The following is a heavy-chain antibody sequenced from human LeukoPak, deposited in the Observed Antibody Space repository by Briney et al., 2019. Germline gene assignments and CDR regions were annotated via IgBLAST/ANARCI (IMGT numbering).Heavy chain of an antibody. Sequence: ASVKVSRKASGYTFTHHGISWVRQAPGQGLEWMGWISCYNGDTMYAQNVQGRATMTTDTSTTTAYIELRSLSSDDTAMYYCARDPSNSAGYHAHFDSWGQGTLVTVSS. CDR2: ISCYNGDT. CDR3: ARDPSNSAGYHAHFDS. D-gene: IGHD5-12*01. J-gene: IGHJ4*02. CDR1: GYTFTHHG. V-gene: IGHV1-18*04.